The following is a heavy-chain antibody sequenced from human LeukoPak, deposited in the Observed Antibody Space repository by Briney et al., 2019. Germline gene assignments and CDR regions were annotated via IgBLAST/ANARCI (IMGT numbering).Heavy chain of an antibody. CDR3: VSAAIIGYFDY. Sequence: TSGGSLRLSCAASGFTFSSYSMNWVRQAPGKGLEWVSSISSSSSYIYYADSVKGRFTISRDNAKNSLYLQMNCLRAEDTAVYYCVSAAIIGYFDYWGQGTLVTVSS. CDR2: ISSSSSYI. V-gene: IGHV3-21*01. D-gene: IGHD2-2*01. J-gene: IGHJ4*02. CDR1: GFTFSSYS.